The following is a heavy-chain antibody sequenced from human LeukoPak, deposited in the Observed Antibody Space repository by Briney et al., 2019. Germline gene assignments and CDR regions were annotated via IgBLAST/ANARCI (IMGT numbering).Heavy chain of an antibody. CDR3: ARVGSSRPFDN. CDR1: GFTFSSYW. J-gene: IGHJ4*02. CDR2: IKEDGTER. D-gene: IGHD2-2*01. Sequence: PGGSLRLSCAASGFTFSSYWMTWVRQAPGKGLEWVANIKEDGTERFYVDSVKGRFTISRDNAKSSLLLQMNSLTDEDTAVYYCARVGSSRPFDNWGQGALVTVSS. V-gene: IGHV3-7*04.